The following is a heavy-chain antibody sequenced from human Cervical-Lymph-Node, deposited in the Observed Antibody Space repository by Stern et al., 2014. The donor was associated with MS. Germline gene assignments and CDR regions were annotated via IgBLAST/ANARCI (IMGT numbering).Heavy chain of an antibody. CDR1: GGSVSSDTYF. Sequence: QVQLQESGPGLVKPSQTLSLTCTVSGGSVSSDTYFWSWIRQHPGKGLEWIGYIYYRGTTRYNPSLKSRVSMSVDSSKNQFSLRLSSVTAADTAVYFCARDPSLAVDSWGQGTPVTVSS. CDR2: IYYRGTT. D-gene: IGHD5/OR15-5a*01. V-gene: IGHV4-31*03. CDR3: ARDPSLAVDS. J-gene: IGHJ4*02.